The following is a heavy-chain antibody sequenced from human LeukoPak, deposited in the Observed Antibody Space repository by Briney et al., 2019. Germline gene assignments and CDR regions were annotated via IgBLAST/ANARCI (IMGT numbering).Heavy chain of an antibody. D-gene: IGHD5-12*01. J-gene: IGHJ4*02. V-gene: IGHV3-7*03. CDR1: GFTFSSYW. Sequence: GGSLRLSCAASGFTFSSYWMSWVRQAPGKGLEWVANIKQDGSEKYYVDSVKGRFTISRDNAKNSLYLQMNSLKSEDTAVYYCISDIPPPRGYDYPFDYWGQGALVTVSS. CDR3: ISDIPPPRGYDYPFDY. CDR2: IKQDGSEK.